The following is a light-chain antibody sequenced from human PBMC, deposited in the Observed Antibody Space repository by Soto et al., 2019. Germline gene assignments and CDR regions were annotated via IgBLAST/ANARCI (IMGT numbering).Light chain of an antibody. CDR2: DAS. J-gene: IGKJ1*01. CDR3: QQYNEWPGT. Sequence: EIMMTQSPGTLSVSPGERATLSCRATQNINRNLAWYQQQPGQAPRPLIYDASTRASGVTARFSGSGSGAEFTLIIRSLQSEDYAHYWCQQYNEWPGTFGQGTKVEIK. V-gene: IGKV3-15*01. CDR1: QNINRN.